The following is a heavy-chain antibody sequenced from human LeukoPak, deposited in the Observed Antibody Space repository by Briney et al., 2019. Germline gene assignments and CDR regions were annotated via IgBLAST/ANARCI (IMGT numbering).Heavy chain of an antibody. CDR2: IYYSGST. CDR1: GVSISSYY. D-gene: IGHD5-12*01. J-gene: IGHJ6*02. Sequence: SETLSLTCTVSGVSISSYYWSWIRQPPGKGLEWIGYIYYSGSTNYNPSLKSRVTISVDTSKNQFSLKLSSVTAADTAVYYCARWPGLQGYYYYGMDVWGQGTTVTVSS. V-gene: IGHV4-59*08. CDR3: ARWPGLQGYYYYGMDV.